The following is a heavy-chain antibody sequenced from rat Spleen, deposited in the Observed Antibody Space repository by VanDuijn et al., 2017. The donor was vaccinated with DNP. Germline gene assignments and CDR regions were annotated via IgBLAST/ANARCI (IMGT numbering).Heavy chain of an antibody. CDR3: ARHRFGQLMDA. V-gene: IGHV5-25*01. CDR1: GFTFSSFA. J-gene: IGHJ4*01. Sequence: EVQLVESGGGLVQPGRSLKLSCAASGFTFSSFAMAWVRQAPKKGLEWVATITSGGSNTYYPDSVKGRFTISRDNAKSTLYLQMDSLRSEDTATYYCARHRFGQLMDAWGQGASVTVSS. CDR2: ITSGGSNT. D-gene: IGHD1-10*01.